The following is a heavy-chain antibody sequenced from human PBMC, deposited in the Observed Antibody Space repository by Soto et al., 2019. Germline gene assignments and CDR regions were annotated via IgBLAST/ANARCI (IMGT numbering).Heavy chain of an antibody. CDR1: GGSIRSNY. D-gene: IGHD1-20*01. V-gene: IGHV4-59*01. CDR3: ARGQYDWNY. J-gene: IGHJ4*02. CDR2: IYYSGST. Sequence: SETLSLTCTVSGGSIRSNYWSWIRQPPGKGLEWIGYIYYSGSTNYNPSLRGRLTISVDTSKSQFSLKLSSVTAADTAVYFCARGQYDWNYWGQGTLVTVSS.